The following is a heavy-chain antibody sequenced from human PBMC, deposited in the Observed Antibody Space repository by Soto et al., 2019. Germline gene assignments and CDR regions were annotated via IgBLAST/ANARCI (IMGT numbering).Heavy chain of an antibody. J-gene: IGHJ6*02. D-gene: IGHD1-26*01. CDR2: ISWNSGSI. V-gene: IGHV3-9*01. Sequence: ESGGGLVQPGRSLRLSCAASGFTFDDYAMHWVRQAPGKGLEWVSGISWNSGSIGYADSVKVRFTISRDNAKNSLYLQMNSLRAEDTALYYCAKMGAAHYGMDVWGQGTTVTVSS. CDR3: AKMGAAHYGMDV. CDR1: GFTFDDYA.